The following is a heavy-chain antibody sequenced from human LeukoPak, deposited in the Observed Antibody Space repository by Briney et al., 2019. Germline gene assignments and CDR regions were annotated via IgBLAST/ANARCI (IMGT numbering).Heavy chain of an antibody. Sequence: ASVKVSCKASGYMFTGYYMHWVRQAPGQGLEWMGRINPNSGGTNYAQRFQGRVTMTRDTSISTAYMELSRLTSDDTAVYYCARSKDYDYVWGSYPHDYWGQGTLVTVSS. D-gene: IGHD3-16*02. CDR2: INPNSGGT. CDR1: GYMFTGYY. CDR3: ARSKDYDYVWGSYPHDY. J-gene: IGHJ4*02. V-gene: IGHV1-2*06.